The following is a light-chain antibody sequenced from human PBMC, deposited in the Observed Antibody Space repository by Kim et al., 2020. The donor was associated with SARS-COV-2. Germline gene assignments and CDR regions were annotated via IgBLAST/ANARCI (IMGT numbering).Light chain of an antibody. CDR1: QNLLHSNGYNY. J-gene: IGKJ2*01. V-gene: IGKV2-28*01. Sequence: DIVMTQSPLSLPVTPGEPASISCRSSQNLLHSNGYNYLDWYLQKPGQSPQLLIYLGSNRAGVSDRFSGSGSGTDFTLTISRVEAEDVGVYYCMQALHTPYTFGQGTKLEI. CDR3: MQALHTPYT. CDR2: LGS.